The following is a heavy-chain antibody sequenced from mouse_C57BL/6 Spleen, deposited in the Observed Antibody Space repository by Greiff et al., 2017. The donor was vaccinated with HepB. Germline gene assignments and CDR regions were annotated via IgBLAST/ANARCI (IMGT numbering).Heavy chain of an antibody. D-gene: IGHD1-1*01. CDR1: GIDFSRYW. CDR3: ARGNYGSSYYAMDY. Sequence: EVKLQESGGGLVQPGGSLKLSCAASGIDFSRYWMSWVRRAPGKGLEWIGEINPDSSTINYAPSLKDKFIISRDNAKNTLYLQMSKVRSEDTALYYCARGNYGSSYYAMDYWGQGTSVTVSS. V-gene: IGHV4-1*01. J-gene: IGHJ4*01. CDR2: INPDSSTI.